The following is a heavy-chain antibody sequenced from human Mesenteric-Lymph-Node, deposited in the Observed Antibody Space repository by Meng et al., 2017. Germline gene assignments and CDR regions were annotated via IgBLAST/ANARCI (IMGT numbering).Heavy chain of an antibody. CDR3: ARADSSSWGYYYYGMDV. CDR1: GFSFDDYG. J-gene: IGHJ6*02. V-gene: IGHV3-69-1*02. Sequence: GGSLRLSCAASGFSFDDYGMSWVRQAPGKGLEGVPSISSSSTIYYADSVKGRFTISRDNAKNSLYLQRNSLRAEDTAVYYCARADSSSWGYYYYGMDVWGQGTTVTVAS. CDR2: ISSSSTI. D-gene: IGHD6-13*01.